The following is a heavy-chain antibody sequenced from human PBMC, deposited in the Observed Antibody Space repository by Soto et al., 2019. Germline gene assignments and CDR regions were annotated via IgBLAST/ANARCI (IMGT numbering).Heavy chain of an antibody. CDR3: ARWSVGLRLIDY. CDR1: GGSISSGGYY. V-gene: IGHV4-31*03. CDR2: IYYSGST. Sequence: QVQLQESGPGLVKPSQTLSLTCTVSGGSISSGGYYWSWIRQHPGKGLEWIGYIYYSGSTYYNPSLKNRITISVDTSKNQFSLKLSSVTAADTAVYYCARWSVGLRLIDYWGQGTLVTVSS. D-gene: IGHD3-16*01. J-gene: IGHJ4*02.